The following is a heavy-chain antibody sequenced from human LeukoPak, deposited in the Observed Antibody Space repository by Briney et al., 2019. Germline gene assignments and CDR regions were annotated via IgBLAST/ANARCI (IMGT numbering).Heavy chain of an antibody. D-gene: IGHD4-23*01. Sequence: PSDTLSLPCSVSGGSISRSSDNWGWIRQPPGKGLEWIGSIYYTGITYYNPSLMSRVTMSVDTSKNQFSLRLTSVTAADTAMYYCARQGRATVVMYMDDWGKGTTVTVSS. CDR1: GGSISRSSDN. V-gene: IGHV4-39*01. CDR3: ARQGRATVVMYMDD. J-gene: IGHJ6*03. CDR2: IYYTGIT.